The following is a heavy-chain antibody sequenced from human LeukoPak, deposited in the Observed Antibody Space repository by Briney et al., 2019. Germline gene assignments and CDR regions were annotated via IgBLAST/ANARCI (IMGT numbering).Heavy chain of an antibody. V-gene: IGHV4-38-2*02. Sequence: SETQSLTCTVSGYSISSGYYWGWIRQPPGKGLEWIGSIYHSGSTYYNPSLKSRVTISVDTSKNQFSLKLSSVTAADTAVYYCARAQDWFDPWGQGTLVTVSS. CDR3: ARAQDWFDP. CDR1: GYSISSGYY. J-gene: IGHJ5*02. CDR2: IYHSGST.